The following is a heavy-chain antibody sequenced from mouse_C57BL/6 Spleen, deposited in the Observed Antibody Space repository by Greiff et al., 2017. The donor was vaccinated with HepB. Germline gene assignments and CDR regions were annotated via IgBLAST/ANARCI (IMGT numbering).Heavy chain of an antibody. D-gene: IGHD2-5*01. J-gene: IGHJ3*01. CDR2: IYPSDSET. CDR1: GYTFTSYW. V-gene: IGHV1-61*01. Sequence: QVQLQHPGAELVRPGSSVKLSCKASGYTFTSYWMDWVKQRPGQGLEWIGNIYPSDSETHYNQKFKDKATLTVDKSSSTAYMQLSSLTSEDSAVYYFARERIYYSKMFAYWGQGTLVTVSA. CDR3: ARERIYYSKMFAY.